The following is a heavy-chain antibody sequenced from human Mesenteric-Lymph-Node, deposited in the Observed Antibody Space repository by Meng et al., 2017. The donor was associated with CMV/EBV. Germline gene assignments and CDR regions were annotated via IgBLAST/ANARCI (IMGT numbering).Heavy chain of an antibody. Sequence: GSLRLSCTVSGGSISSSSYYWGWIRQPPGKGLEWIGSIYYSGSTYYNPSLKSRVIISVDTSKNQISLKLSSVTAADTAVYYCARELRGVWGQGTMVTVSS. J-gene: IGHJ3*01. CDR1: GGSISSSSYY. V-gene: IGHV4-39*07. CDR2: IYYSGST. D-gene: IGHD3-10*01. CDR3: ARELRGV.